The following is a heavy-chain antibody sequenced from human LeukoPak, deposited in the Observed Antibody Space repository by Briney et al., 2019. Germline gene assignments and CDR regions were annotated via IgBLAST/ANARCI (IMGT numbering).Heavy chain of an antibody. CDR1: GYTFTSHW. V-gene: IGHV5-51*01. D-gene: IGHD3-10*01. Sequence: GESLKISCQGSGYTFTSHWIGWVRQMPGKGLEWMGIIGPSDSDTRYSPSFQGQVTISADNSISTAYMFWGSLKASDTAKYYCARSSASYHFDMDVWGKGATVIVSS. CDR2: IGPSDSDT. J-gene: IGHJ6*04. CDR3: ARSSASYHFDMDV.